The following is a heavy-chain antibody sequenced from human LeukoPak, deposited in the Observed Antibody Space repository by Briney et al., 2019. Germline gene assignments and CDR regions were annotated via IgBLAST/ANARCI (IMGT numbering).Heavy chain of an antibody. J-gene: IGHJ2*01. Sequence: SETLSLTCTVSGYSISSGYYWGWIRQPPGKGLEWIGYIYYSGNTNYNPSLKSRVTISVDTSKNQFSLKLSSVTAADAAVYYCARVYYSRSYDYWYFDLWGRGTLVTVSS. CDR3: ARVYYSRSYDYWYFDL. CDR1: GYSISSGYY. CDR2: IYYSGNT. D-gene: IGHD6-13*01. V-gene: IGHV4-59*01.